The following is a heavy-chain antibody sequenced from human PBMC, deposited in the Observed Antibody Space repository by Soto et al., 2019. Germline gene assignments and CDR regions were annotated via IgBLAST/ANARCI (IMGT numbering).Heavy chain of an antibody. CDR3: ARSKYGDYSSSFDI. V-gene: IGHV3-48*03. CDR1: GFTFRSYD. CDR2: ISLSGDTI. J-gene: IGHJ3*02. Sequence: EVQLVESGGGLVHPGGSLRLSCAASGFTFRSYDMNWVRQAPGKGLEWVSYISLSGDTIYYADSVKGRFTISRDNAKNSLYLQVNSLTADDTAVYYCARSKYGDYSSSFDIWGQGTMVTVSS. D-gene: IGHD4-17*01.